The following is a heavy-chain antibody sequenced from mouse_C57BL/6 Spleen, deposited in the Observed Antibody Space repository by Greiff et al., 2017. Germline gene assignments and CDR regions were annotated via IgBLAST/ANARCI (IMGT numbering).Heavy chain of an antibody. D-gene: IGHD1-1*01. J-gene: IGHJ4*01. CDR1: GYTFTSYW. Sequence: QVQLQQSGAELVKPGASVKLSCKASGYTFTSYWMHWVKQRPGQGLEWIGMIHPNSGSTNYNEKFKSKATLTVDKSSSTAYMQLSSLTSEDSAVYYCARWGYYGSSNYYAMDYWGQGTSVTVSS. V-gene: IGHV1-64*01. CDR3: ARWGYYGSSNYYAMDY. CDR2: IHPNSGST.